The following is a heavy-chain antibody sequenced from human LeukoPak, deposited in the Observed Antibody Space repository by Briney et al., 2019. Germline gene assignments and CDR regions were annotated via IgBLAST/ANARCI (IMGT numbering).Heavy chain of an antibody. J-gene: IGHJ4*02. Sequence: PGGSLRLSCAASGFTFSNYYMSWIRQAPGKGLEWVSYITSSGSTIYHADSVKGRFTISRDNAKNSLYLQMNSLRAEDTAVYYCATFTSGSYYRDYFDYWGQGTLVTVSS. CDR1: GFTFSNYY. D-gene: IGHD1-26*01. V-gene: IGHV3-11*01. CDR2: ITSSGSTI. CDR3: ATFTSGSYYRDYFDY.